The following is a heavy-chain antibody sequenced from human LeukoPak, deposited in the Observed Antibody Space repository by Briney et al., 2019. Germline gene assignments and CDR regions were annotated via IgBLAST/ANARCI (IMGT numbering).Heavy chain of an antibody. Sequence: SVKVSCKTSGGTFNNSAISWVRQAPGQGLEWLGGIMPLFGTAGYAQKFQGRVTITKDESTRTVYLELTSLTSDDTSVYYCERVVHGDYVSGWFDPWGQGTLVSVSS. J-gene: IGHJ5*02. CDR1: GGTFNNSA. CDR3: ERVVHGDYVSGWFDP. CDR2: IMPLFGTA. V-gene: IGHV1-69*05. D-gene: IGHD4-17*01.